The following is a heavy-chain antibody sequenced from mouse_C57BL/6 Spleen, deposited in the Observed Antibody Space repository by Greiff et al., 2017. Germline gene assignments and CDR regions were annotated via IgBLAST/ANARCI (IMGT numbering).Heavy chain of an antibody. Sequence: QVQLQESGAELVKPGASVKLSCKASGYTFTEYSIHWVKQRSGQGLEWIGWFYPGGGGIKYNEKFKDKATLTADKSSSTAYMELSRLTSEDSAVYFGARHEATAQANYYAMDYWGQGTSVTVSS. CDR2: FYPGGGGI. V-gene: IGHV1-62-2*01. D-gene: IGHD3-2*02. J-gene: IGHJ4*01. CDR3: ARHEATAQANYYAMDY. CDR1: GYTFTEYS.